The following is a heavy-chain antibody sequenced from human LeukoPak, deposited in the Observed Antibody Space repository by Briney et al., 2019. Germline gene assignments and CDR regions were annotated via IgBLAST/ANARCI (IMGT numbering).Heavy chain of an antibody. V-gene: IGHV3-30-3*01. J-gene: IGHJ4*02. CDR1: GFTFSDYA. Sequence: GGSLRLSCAASGFTFSDYAMHWVRQAPGKGLEWVAVISFDGSNKYYVESVKGRFTISRDNSKKTLYLQMSSLRAEDTAVYFCARDQTPHYDILTGYYFHYWGQGILVTVSS. CDR2: ISFDGSNK. CDR3: ARDQTPHYDILTGYYFHY. D-gene: IGHD3-9*01.